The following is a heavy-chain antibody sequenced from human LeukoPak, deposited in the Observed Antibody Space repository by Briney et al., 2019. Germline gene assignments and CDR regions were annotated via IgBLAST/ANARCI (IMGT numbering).Heavy chain of an antibody. V-gene: IGHV4-59*01. D-gene: IGHD3-22*01. Sequence: SETLSLTCTLSGGSISSYYWSWIREPPGKGLEWIGYIYYSGSTNYNPSLKSRVTISVDTSKNQFSLKLSSVTAADTAVYYCARESFDSSGYYTWFDPWGQGTLVTVSS. CDR2: IYYSGST. CDR1: GGSISSYY. J-gene: IGHJ5*02. CDR3: ARESFDSSGYYTWFDP.